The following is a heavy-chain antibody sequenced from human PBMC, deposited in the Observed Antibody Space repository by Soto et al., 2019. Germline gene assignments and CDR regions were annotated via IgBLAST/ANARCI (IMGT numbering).Heavy chain of an antibody. J-gene: IGHJ4*02. CDR3: ARADYYDSSGYRLFDH. Sequence: EVQLVQSGAEEKKPGESLKISCKGSGYSFTSHWIGWVRQMPGKGLEWMGIIYPGDSDTRYRPSFEGQVTISADKSISTAYLQWSSLKASDTAMYYCARADYYDSSGYRLFDHWGQGTLVTVSS. CDR1: GYSFTSHW. D-gene: IGHD3-22*01. V-gene: IGHV5-51*01. CDR2: IYPGDSDT.